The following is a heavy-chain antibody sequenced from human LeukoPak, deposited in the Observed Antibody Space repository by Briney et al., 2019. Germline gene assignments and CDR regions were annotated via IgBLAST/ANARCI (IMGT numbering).Heavy chain of an antibody. V-gene: IGHV4-34*01. CDR3: ARETYYDFWSGYM. CDR1: GGSLSGYY. CDR2: INHSGST. Sequence: SETLSLTCAVYGGSLSGYYWSWIRPPPGKGLEWIGEINHSGSTNYNPSLKSRVTISVDTSKNQFSLKLSSVTAADTAVYYCARETYYDFWSGYMWGQGTLVTVSS. D-gene: IGHD3-3*01. J-gene: IGHJ4*02.